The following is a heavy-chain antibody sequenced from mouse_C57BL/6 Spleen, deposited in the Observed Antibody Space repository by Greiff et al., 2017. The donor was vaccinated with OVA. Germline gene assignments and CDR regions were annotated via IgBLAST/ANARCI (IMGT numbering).Heavy chain of an antibody. V-gene: IGHV1-82*01. J-gene: IGHJ3*01. D-gene: IGHD3-2*02. CDR2: IYPGDGDT. Sequence: VQLQQSGPELVKPGASVKISCKASGYAFSSSWMNWVKQRPGKGLEWIGRIYPGDGDTNYNGKFKGKATLTADKSSSTAYMQLSSLTSEDSAVYFCARGAQATVAYWGQGTLVTVSA. CDR3: ARGAQATVAY. CDR1: GYAFSSSW.